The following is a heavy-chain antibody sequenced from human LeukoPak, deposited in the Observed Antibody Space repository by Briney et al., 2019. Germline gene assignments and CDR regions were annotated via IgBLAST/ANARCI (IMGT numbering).Heavy chain of an antibody. CDR1: GFTVSSNY. V-gene: IGHV3-53*01. CDR2: IYSGGST. J-gene: IGHJ4*02. CDR3: ARDLGHYDSSGIRDYYFDY. Sequence: QPGGSLRLSCAASGFTVSSNYMSWVRQAPGKGLEWVSVIYSGGSTYYAGSVKGRFTISRDNSKNTLYLQMNSLRAEDTAVYYCARDLGHYDSSGIRDYYFDYWGQGTLVTVSS. D-gene: IGHD3-22*01.